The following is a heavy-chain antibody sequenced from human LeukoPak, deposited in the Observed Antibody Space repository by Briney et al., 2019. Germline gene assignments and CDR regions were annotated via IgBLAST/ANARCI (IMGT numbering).Heavy chain of an antibody. CDR3: AKDAYDTSGYPSY. V-gene: IGHV3-30*02. D-gene: IGHD3-22*01. CDR1: GFTFSSYG. Sequence: GGSLRLSCAASGFTFSSYGMHWVRQAPGKGLEWVAFIRYDGSNKYYADSVKGRFTISRDNSKNTLYLQMNSLRAEDTAVYYCAKDAYDTSGYPSYWGQGTLVTVSS. J-gene: IGHJ4*02. CDR2: IRYDGSNK.